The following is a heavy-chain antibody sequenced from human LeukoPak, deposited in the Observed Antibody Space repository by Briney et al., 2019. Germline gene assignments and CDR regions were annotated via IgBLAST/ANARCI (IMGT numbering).Heavy chain of an antibody. CDR2: IYPGDSDT. Sequence: GESLKISCKGSGYSFTSYWIGWVRHMRGKGLEWMGIIYPGDSDTRYSPSFQGRVTISADKSISTAYLQWSSLKASDTAMYYCARLEVYAIDGFDYWGQGTLVTVSS. D-gene: IGHD2-8*01. CDR3: ARLEVYAIDGFDY. CDR1: GYSFTSYW. V-gene: IGHV5-51*01. J-gene: IGHJ4*02.